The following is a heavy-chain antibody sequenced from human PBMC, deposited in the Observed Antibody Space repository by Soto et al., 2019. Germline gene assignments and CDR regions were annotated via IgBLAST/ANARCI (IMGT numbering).Heavy chain of an antibody. D-gene: IGHD5-12*01. CDR1: GFTFSNHW. Sequence: PGGSLRLSCAASGFTFSNHWMTWVRQAPGKGLEWVANIKHDGSGTYYVDSVRGRFTISRDNPKNTLYLQMNSLRAEDTAVYYCAKQLTGWLRGSYFDYWGQGTLVTVSS. J-gene: IGHJ4*02. CDR2: IKHDGSGT. V-gene: IGHV3-7*03. CDR3: AKQLTGWLRGSYFDY.